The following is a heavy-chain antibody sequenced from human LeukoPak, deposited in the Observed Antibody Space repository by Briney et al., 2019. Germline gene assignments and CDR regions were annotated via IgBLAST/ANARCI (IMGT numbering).Heavy chain of an antibody. CDR1: GGSFSGYY. D-gene: IGHD3-16*02. CDR2: INHSGST. CDR3: ARGLRLSSLYYYYYGMDV. V-gene: IGHV4-34*01. J-gene: IGHJ6*02. Sequence: SETLSLTCAVYGGSFSGYYWSWIRQPPGKRLEWIGEINHSGSTNYNPSLKSRVTISVDTSKNQFSLKLSSVTAADTAVYYCARGLRLSSLYYYYYGMDVWGQGTTVTVSS.